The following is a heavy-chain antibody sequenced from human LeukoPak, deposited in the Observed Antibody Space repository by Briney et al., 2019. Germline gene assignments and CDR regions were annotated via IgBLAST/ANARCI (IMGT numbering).Heavy chain of an antibody. CDR1: GGSINNYY. V-gene: IGHV4-59*08. CDR3: ARRGEYFDI. CDR2: IYYSGRT. J-gene: IGHJ4*02. Sequence: PSETLSLTCTVSGGSINNYYWSWIRQPPGNGLEWIAYIYYSGRTNYNPSLKSRVTISVDTSKNQLSLKVTSVTAADTAVYYCARRGEYFDIWGQGTLVTVSS.